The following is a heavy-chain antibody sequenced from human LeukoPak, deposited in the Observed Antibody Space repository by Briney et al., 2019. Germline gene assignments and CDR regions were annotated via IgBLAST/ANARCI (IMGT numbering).Heavy chain of an antibody. CDR3: ARGGSSSSPVY. D-gene: IGHD6-6*01. J-gene: IGHJ4*02. CDR1: GFTFSSYG. V-gene: IGHV3-30*03. CDR2: ISYDGSNK. Sequence: GGSLRLSCAASGFTFSSYGMHWVRQAPGKGLEWVAVISYDGSNKYYADSVKGRFTISRDNSKNTLYLQMNSLRAEDTAVYYCARGGSSSSPVYWGQGTLVTVSS.